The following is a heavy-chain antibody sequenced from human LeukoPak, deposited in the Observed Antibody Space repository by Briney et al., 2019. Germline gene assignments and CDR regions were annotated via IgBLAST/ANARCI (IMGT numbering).Heavy chain of an antibody. Sequence: HGESLKISCKGSGYSFTSYWIGWVRQMPGKGLEWMGSIYPGDSDTRYSPSFQGQVTISADKSISTAYLQWSSLKASDTAMYYCARRVSATGDRDAFDIWGQGTMVTVSS. CDR2: IYPGDSDT. CDR3: ARRVSATGDRDAFDI. CDR1: GYSFTSYW. J-gene: IGHJ3*02. V-gene: IGHV5-51*01. D-gene: IGHD7-27*01.